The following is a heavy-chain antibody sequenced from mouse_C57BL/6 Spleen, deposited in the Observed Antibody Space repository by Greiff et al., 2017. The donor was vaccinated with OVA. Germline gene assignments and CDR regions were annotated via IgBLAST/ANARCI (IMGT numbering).Heavy chain of an antibody. D-gene: IGHD2-4*01. J-gene: IGHJ2*01. CDR2: IDPSDSYT. CDR1: GYTFTSYW. V-gene: IGHV1-50*01. Sequence: QVQLQQSGAELVKPGASVKLSCKASGYTFTSYWMQWVKQRPGQGLEWIGEIDPSDSYTNYNQKFKGKATLTVDTSSSTAYMQLSSLTSEDSAVYYCASRYDYGFDYWGQGTTLTVSS. CDR3: ASRYDYGFDY.